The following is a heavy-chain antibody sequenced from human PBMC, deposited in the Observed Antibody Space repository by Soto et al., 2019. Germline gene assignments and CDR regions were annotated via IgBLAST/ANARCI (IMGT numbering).Heavy chain of an antibody. CDR2: ISGSGGST. Sequence: GGSRRLSCAASGFTFSSYAMSWVRQAPGKGLEWVSAISGSGGSTYYADSVKGRFTISRDNSKNTLYLQMNSLRAEDTAVYYCAKDRGDYYDSSGYYYWGQGTLVTVSS. CDR1: GFTFSSYA. J-gene: IGHJ4*02. D-gene: IGHD3-22*01. CDR3: AKDRGDYYDSSGYYY. V-gene: IGHV3-23*01.